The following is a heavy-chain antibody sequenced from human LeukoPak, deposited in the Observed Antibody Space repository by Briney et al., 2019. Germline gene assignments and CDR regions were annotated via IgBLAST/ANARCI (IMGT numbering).Heavy chain of an antibody. CDR3: ARDTRISGSGSYYSETDY. CDR2: IYHSGST. V-gene: IGHV4-38-2*02. J-gene: IGHJ4*02. CDR1: GYSISSGYY. Sequence: SETLSLTCTVSGYSISSGYYWGWIRQPPGKGLEWIGSIYHSGSTYYNPSLKSRVTISVDTSKNQFSLKLSSVTAADTAVYYCARDTRISGSGSYYSETDYWGQGTLVTVSS. D-gene: IGHD3-10*01.